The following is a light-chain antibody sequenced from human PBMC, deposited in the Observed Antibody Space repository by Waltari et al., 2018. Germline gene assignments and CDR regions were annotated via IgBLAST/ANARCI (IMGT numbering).Light chain of an antibody. CDR2: KAS. V-gene: IGKV1-39*01. Sequence: DIQMTQSPSSLSASVGDRVTITCRASENVNNYLNWYQQKPGKAPKLLIYKASTLQSGVPSRFSGIGSGTDYTFTISSLQSEDVATYYCQHGYGTPRTFGQGTKVEIK. J-gene: IGKJ1*01. CDR1: ENVNNY. CDR3: QHGYGTPRT.